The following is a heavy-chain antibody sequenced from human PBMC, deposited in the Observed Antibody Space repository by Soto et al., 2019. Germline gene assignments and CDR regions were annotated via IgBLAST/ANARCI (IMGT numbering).Heavy chain of an antibody. J-gene: IGHJ2*01. V-gene: IGHV1-3*01. CDR1: GYTFTSYA. CDR2: INAGNGNT. Sequence: GASVKVSCKASGYTFTSYAMHWVRQAPGQRLEWMGWINAGNGNTKYSQKFQGRVTITRDTSASTAYMELSSLRSEDTAVYYCARGDEGENPSYWYFDLWGRGTLVTVSS. CDR3: ARGDEGENPSYWYFDL. D-gene: IGHD2-21*01.